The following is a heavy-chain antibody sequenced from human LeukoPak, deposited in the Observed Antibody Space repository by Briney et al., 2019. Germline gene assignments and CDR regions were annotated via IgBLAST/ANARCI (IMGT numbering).Heavy chain of an antibody. CDR2: ISYDGSNK. CDR1: GFTFSSYG. CDR3: AKVLASSSWYYFDY. V-gene: IGHV3-30*18. D-gene: IGHD6-13*01. J-gene: IGHJ4*02. Sequence: PGGSLRLPCAASGFTFSSYGMHWVRQAPGKGLEWVAVISYDGSNKYYADSVKGRFTISRDNSKNTLYLQMNSLRAEDTAVYYCAKVLASSSWYYFDYWGQGTLVTVSS.